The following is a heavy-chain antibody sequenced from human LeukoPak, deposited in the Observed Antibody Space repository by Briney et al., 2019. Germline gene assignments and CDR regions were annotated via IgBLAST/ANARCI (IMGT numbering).Heavy chain of an antibody. Sequence: KPGGSLRLSCAASGFTFSSYSMNWVRQAPGKGLEWVSSITSGSSYIYYADSVKGRFTISRDNAKSSLFLQMNSLRAEDTAVYYCAREDCGDDCCLFDHWGQGTLVTVSS. CDR3: AREDCGDDCCLFDH. V-gene: IGHV3-21*01. CDR1: GFTFSSYS. J-gene: IGHJ4*02. CDR2: ITSGSSYI. D-gene: IGHD2-21*02.